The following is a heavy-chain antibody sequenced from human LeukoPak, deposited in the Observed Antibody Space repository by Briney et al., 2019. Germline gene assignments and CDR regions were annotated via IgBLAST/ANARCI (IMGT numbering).Heavy chain of an antibody. D-gene: IGHD3-3*01. CDR1: GFTVSSNY. V-gene: IGHV3-66*02. CDR3: ARGGSGGTIFGVVTLFYFDY. Sequence: PGGSLRLSCAASGFTVSSNYMSWVRQAPGKGLEWVSVIYSGGSTYYADSVKGRFTISRDNSKNTPYLQMNSLRAEDTAVYYCARGGSGGTIFGVVTLFYFDYWGQGTLVTVSS. J-gene: IGHJ4*02. CDR2: IYSGGST.